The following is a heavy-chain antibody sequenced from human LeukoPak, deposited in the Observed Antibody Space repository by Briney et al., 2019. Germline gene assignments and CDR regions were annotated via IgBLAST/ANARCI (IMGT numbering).Heavy chain of an antibody. CDR3: ARDKGLPQAFDI. CDR2: ISYSETT. J-gene: IGHJ3*02. CDR1: GGSISSFY. V-gene: IGHV4-59*01. D-gene: IGHD5/OR15-5a*01. Sequence: SETLALTCTVSGGSISSFYWSWIRQPPGKGLEYIGYISYSETTSYNPSLKSRVTISVDTSKNQFSLKLTSVTAADTAVYYCARDKGLPQAFDIWGQGTMVTVSS.